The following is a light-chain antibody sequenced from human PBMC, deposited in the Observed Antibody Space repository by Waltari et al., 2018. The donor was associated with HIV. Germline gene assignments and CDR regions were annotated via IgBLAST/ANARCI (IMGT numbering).Light chain of an antibody. Sequence: EIVLTQSPATLSLSPGERATLTCRARQSVGRYVAWYQQRPGTAPSLLIHDSSNRATGVPARFSASGSGTDFTLTISSLEPEDFAVYYFHQRSKLPLTFGGGTKVEIK. J-gene: IGKJ4*01. CDR1: QSVGRY. CDR3: HQRSKLPLT. V-gene: IGKV3-11*01. CDR2: DSS.